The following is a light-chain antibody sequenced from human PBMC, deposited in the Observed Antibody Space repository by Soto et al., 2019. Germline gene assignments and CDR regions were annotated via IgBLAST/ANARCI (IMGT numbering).Light chain of an antibody. CDR3: QQYDTSPRT. Sequence: EIVLTQSPGTLSLSPGERATLSCRASQNLSSGYLAWYQQKPGQAPRILIYAASSRATGIPDRFSGSGSGTDFSLTISRLEPEDFAVYYCQQYDTSPRTVGQGTKVDSK. CDR1: QNLSSGY. V-gene: IGKV3-20*01. CDR2: AAS. J-gene: IGKJ1*01.